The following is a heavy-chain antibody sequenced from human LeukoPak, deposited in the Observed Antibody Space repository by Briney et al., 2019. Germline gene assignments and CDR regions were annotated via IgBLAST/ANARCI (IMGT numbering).Heavy chain of an antibody. D-gene: IGHD5-12*01. CDR2: INSNSGGT. J-gene: IGHJ5*02. V-gene: IGHV1-2*02. CDR3: ASANIVATNWFDP. Sequence: ASVKVSCKASGYTFSGYYMHWVRQAPGQGLEWMGWINSNSGGTNSAQKFQGGVTMTRDTSISTAYMELSRLTSDDTAVYYCASANIVATNWFDPWGQGTLVTVSS. CDR1: GYTFSGYY.